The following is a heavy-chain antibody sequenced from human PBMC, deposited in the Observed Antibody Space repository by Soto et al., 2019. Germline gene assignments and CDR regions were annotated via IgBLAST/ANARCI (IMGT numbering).Heavy chain of an antibody. CDR1: GFTSSSYA. CDR3: AKDREIGRYYYYGMDV. Sequence: GGSLRLSCAASGFTSSSYAMSWVRQAPGKGLEWVSAISGSGGSTYYADSVKGRFTISRDNSKNTLYLQMNSLRAEDTAVYYCAKDREIGRYYYYGMDVWGQGTTVTVSS. CDR2: ISGSGGST. D-gene: IGHD1-26*01. J-gene: IGHJ6*02. V-gene: IGHV3-23*01.